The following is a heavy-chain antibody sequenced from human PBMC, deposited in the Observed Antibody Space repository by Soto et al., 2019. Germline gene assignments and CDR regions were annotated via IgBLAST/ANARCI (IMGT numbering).Heavy chain of an antibody. CDR3: ARASIRYFDWSPGY. J-gene: IGHJ4*02. V-gene: IGHV1-3*01. CDR2: INAGNGNT. Sequence: SSVKVSCKASGYTFTSYAMHWVRQAPGQRLEWMGWINAGNGNTKYSQKFQGRVTITRDTSASTAYMELSSLRSEDTAVYYCARASIRYFDWSPGYWGQGTLVTVSP. CDR1: GYTFTSYA. D-gene: IGHD3-9*01.